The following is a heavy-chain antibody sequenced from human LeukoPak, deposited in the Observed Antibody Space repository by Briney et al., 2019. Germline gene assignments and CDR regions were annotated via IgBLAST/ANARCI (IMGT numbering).Heavy chain of an antibody. Sequence: SSETLSLTCTVSGGSISSYYWSWIRQPPGKGLEWIGDIYYSGSTNYNPSLKSRVTISVDTSKNQFSLKLSSETAADTAVYYCARTSWLQSSYYFDYWGQGTLVTVSS. CDR2: IYYSGST. J-gene: IGHJ4*02. CDR1: GGSISSYY. D-gene: IGHD5-24*01. V-gene: IGHV4-59*08. CDR3: ARTSWLQSSYYFDY.